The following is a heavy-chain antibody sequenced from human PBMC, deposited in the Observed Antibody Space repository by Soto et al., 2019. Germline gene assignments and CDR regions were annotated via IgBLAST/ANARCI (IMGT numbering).Heavy chain of an antibody. V-gene: IGHV1-8*01. D-gene: IGHD3-10*01. J-gene: IGHJ4*02. CDR1: GYTFTSYD. Sequence: QVQLVQSGAEVKKPGASVKVSCKASGYTFTSYDINWVRQATGQGREWMGWMTPNSGNTGYAQKFKGRVTMTRNTSISTAYMELSSLRSEDTAVYYCAAYGSGSRDVFRYWGQGTLVTVSS. CDR3: AAYGSGSRDVFRY. CDR2: MTPNSGNT.